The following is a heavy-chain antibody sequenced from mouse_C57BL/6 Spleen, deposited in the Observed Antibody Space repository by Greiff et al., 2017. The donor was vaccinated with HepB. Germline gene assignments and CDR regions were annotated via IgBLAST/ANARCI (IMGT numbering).Heavy chain of an antibody. V-gene: IGHV1-18*01. Sequence: VQLQQSGPELVKPGASVKIPCKASGYTFTDYNMDWVKQSHGKSLEWIGDINPNNGGTIYNQKFKGKATLTVDKSSSTAYMELRSLTSEDTAVYYCARREYDYDDYYAMDYWGQGTSVTVSS. D-gene: IGHD2-4*01. CDR2: INPNNGGT. J-gene: IGHJ4*01. CDR3: ARREYDYDDYYAMDY. CDR1: GYTFTDYN.